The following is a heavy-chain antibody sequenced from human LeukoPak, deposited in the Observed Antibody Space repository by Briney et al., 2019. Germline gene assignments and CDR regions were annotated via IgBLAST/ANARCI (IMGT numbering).Heavy chain of an antibody. J-gene: IGHJ3*02. Sequence: SETLSLTCAVYGGSFSGYYWSWIRQPPGKGLEWIGEINHSGSTNYNPSLKSRVTISVDTSKNQFSLKLSSVTAADTAVYYCARGRPELLWFGELSVSGNASDIWGQGTMVTVSS. CDR3: ARGRPELLWFGELSVSGNASDI. CDR2: INHSGST. CDR1: GGSFSGYY. D-gene: IGHD3-10*01. V-gene: IGHV4-34*01.